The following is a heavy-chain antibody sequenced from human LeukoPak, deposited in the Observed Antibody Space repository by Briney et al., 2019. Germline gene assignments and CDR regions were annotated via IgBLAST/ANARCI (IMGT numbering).Heavy chain of an antibody. Sequence: GGSLRLSCAASGFTFSSYGMNWVRQAPGKGLEWFSSITSNSFIYFADSVKGRFTISRDNAKNSLYLQMNSLRAEDTAVYYCTRDRGFCTGATCHPNDYWGQGTLVTVSS. V-gene: IGHV3-21*01. J-gene: IGHJ4*02. D-gene: IGHD2-8*02. CDR2: ITSNSFI. CDR3: TRDRGFCTGATCHPNDY. CDR1: GFTFSSYG.